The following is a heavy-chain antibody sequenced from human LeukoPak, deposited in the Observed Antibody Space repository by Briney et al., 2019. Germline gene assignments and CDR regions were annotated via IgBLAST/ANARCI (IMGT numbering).Heavy chain of an antibody. D-gene: IGHD1-7*01. Sequence: GGSLRLSCAASGFTFSSYSMNWVRQAPGKGLEWVSSISSSSSYIYYADSVKGRFTISRDNAKNSLYLQMNSLRAEDTAVYYCARDQGITGTPFDYWGQGTLVTVSS. CDR2: ISSSSSYI. J-gene: IGHJ4*02. CDR1: GFTFSSYS. V-gene: IGHV3-21*01. CDR3: ARDQGITGTPFDY.